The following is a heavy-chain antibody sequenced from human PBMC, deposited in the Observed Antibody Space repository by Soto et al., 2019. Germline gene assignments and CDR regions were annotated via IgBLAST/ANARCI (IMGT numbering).Heavy chain of an antibody. CDR2: ISYDGSNK. J-gene: IGHJ6*02. Sequence: QVQLVESGGGVVQPGRSLRLSCAASGFTFSSYAMHWVRQAPGKGLEWVAVISYDGSNKYYADSVKGRFTISRDNSKNTLYLQMNSLRAEDTAVYYCAREGQGFYDFWSGKYYYGMDVWGQGTTVTVSS. V-gene: IGHV3-30-3*01. CDR1: GFTFSSYA. D-gene: IGHD3-3*01. CDR3: AREGQGFYDFWSGKYYYGMDV.